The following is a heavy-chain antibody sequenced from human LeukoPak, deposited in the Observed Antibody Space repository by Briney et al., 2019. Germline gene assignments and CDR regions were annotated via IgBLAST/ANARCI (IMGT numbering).Heavy chain of an antibody. Sequence: ASVKVSCKASGYTFTSYGISWVRQAPGQGLEWMGWISVYNGNTNYAQKLQGRVTMTTDTSTSTAYMELRSLRSDDTAVYYCARDLGNYDSSGLDYWGQGTLVTVSS. V-gene: IGHV1-18*01. D-gene: IGHD3-22*01. CDR1: GYTFTSYG. J-gene: IGHJ4*02. CDR3: ARDLGNYDSSGLDY. CDR2: ISVYNGNT.